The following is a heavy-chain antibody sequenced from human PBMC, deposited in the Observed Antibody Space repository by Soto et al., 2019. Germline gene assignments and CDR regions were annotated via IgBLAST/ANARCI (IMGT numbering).Heavy chain of an antibody. J-gene: IGHJ4*02. V-gene: IGHV3-33*03. Sequence: GGSLRLSCAASGFTFSSYGMHWVRQAPGKGLEWVAVIWYDGSNKYCADSVKGRFTISRDNAKNSLYLQMNSLRAEDTALYYCAKADYFANWGQGTLVTVSS. CDR1: GFTFSSYG. CDR2: IWYDGSNK. CDR3: AKADYFAN.